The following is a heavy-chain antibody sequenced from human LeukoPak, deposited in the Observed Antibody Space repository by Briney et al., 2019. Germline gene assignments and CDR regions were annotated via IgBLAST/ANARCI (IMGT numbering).Heavy chain of an antibody. Sequence: GGSLRLSCAASGFTFSSYAMSWVRQAPGKGLEWVSAISGSGGSTYYADSVKGRFNISRDNSKNTLYLQMNSLRAEDTAVYYCAKERHYDILTGYWADYFDYWGQGTLVTVSS. J-gene: IGHJ4*02. CDR3: AKERHYDILTGYWADYFDY. CDR1: GFTFSSYA. V-gene: IGHV3-23*01. D-gene: IGHD3-9*01. CDR2: ISGSGGST.